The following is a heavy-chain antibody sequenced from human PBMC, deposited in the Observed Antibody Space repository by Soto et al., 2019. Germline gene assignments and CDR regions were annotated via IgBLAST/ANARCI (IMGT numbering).Heavy chain of an antibody. J-gene: IGHJ6*02. CDR1: GGTFSSYA. V-gene: IGHV1-69*06. CDR3: SGVSRAARHYYYYGMEV. D-gene: IGHD6-6*01. Sequence: QVQLVQSGAEVKKPGSSVKVSCKASGGTFSSYAISWVRQAPGQGLEWMGGIIPIFGTANYAQKFQGRVKITADKATSTDYMELRSLRSEDTAVYYCSGVSRAARHYYYYGMEVWGQGTTVTVSS. CDR2: IIPIFGTA.